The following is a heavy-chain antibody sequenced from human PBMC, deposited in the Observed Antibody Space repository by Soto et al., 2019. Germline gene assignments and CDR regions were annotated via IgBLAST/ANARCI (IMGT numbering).Heavy chain of an antibody. V-gene: IGHV5-51*01. Sequence: GESLKISCKGSGYSFTSYWIGWVRQMPGKGLEWMGIIYPGDSDTRYSPSFQGQVTISADKSISTAYLQWGSLKASDTAMYYCARLGGNLAARPADYYYGMDVWGQGTTVTVSS. J-gene: IGHJ6*02. CDR3: ARLGGNLAARPADYYYGMDV. CDR1: GYSFTSYW. D-gene: IGHD6-6*01. CDR2: IYPGDSDT.